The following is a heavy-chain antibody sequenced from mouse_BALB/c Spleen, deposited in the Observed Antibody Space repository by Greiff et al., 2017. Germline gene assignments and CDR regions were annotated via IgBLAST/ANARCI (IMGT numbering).Heavy chain of an antibody. J-gene: IGHJ3*01. CDR3: ARGGYGNSWVAY. CDR2: IDPANGTT. D-gene: IGHD2-10*02. CDR1: GFNITDTY. Sequence: VQLQQSGAELVTPGASVTLSCTASGFNITDTYLHWVQQRPEQGLEWLGMIDPANGTTKYDPKFPGKATITADTSTHTAYLQLSSLTSEDTAVYYCARGGYGNSWVAYWGQGTLVTVAA. V-gene: IGHV14-3*02.